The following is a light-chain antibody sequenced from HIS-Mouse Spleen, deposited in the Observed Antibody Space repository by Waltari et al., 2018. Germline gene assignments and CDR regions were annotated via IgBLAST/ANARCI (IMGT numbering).Light chain of an antibody. CDR2: KDS. CDR3: YSAADNNVV. V-gene: IGLV3-27*01. CDR1: VLAKKY. J-gene: IGLJ2*01. Sequence: YELTQPSSVSVSPGQTARITCSGDVLAKKYARWFQQKPGQAPVLVIYKDSERPSGTTVTLTISGAQVEDEADYYCYSAADNNVVFGGGTKLTVL.